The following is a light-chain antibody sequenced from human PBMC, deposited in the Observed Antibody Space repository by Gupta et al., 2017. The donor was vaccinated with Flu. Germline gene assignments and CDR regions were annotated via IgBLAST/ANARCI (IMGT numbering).Light chain of an antibody. CDR3: QQYGDSPYT. V-gene: IGKV3-20*01. J-gene: IGKJ2*01. CDR2: GTT. Sequence: IVLTQSPGTLSLSQGERGILSCRASQRISSGYLAWYQLQPGQAPRLLIFGTTARATGVPDRFSGGGFGTEFTLTISRVQPEDVGVYYCQQYGDSPYTFGQGT. CDR1: QRISSGY.